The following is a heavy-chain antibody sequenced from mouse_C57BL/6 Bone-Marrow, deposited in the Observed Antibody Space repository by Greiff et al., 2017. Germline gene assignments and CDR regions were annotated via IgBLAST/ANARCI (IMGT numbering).Heavy chain of an antibody. V-gene: IGHV1-69*01. J-gene: IGHJ2*01. CDR3: ARSGAAQATSYFDY. Sequence: QVQLKQSGAELVMPGASVKLSCKASGYTFTSYWMHWVKQRPGQGLEWIGEINPSDSYTNYNQKFKGKSTLTVDKSSSTAYMQLSSLTSEDSAVYYCARSGAAQATSYFDYWGQGTTLTVSS. CDR2: INPSDSYT. D-gene: IGHD3-2*02. CDR1: GYTFTSYW.